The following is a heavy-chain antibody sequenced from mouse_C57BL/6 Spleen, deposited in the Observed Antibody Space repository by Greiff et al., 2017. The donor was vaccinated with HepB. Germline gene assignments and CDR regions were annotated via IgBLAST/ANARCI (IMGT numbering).Heavy chain of an antibody. D-gene: IGHD1-1*01. CDR2: IDPSDSYT. V-gene: IGHV1-69*01. Sequence: QVQLQQPGAELVMPGASVKLSCKASGYTFTSYWMHWVKQRPGQGLEWIGEIDPSDSYTNYNQKFKGKSTLTVDKSSSTAYMQLSSLTSEDSAVYYCARDYYGSSVPFAYWGQGTLVTVSA. CDR3: ARDYYGSSVPFAY. J-gene: IGHJ3*01. CDR1: GYTFTSYW.